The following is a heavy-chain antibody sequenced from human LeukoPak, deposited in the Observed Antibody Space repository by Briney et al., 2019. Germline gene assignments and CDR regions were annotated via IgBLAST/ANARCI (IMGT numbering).Heavy chain of an antibody. V-gene: IGHV3-23*01. CDR3: ASYYYDGYYFDY. J-gene: IGHJ4*02. CDR2: ISGSGGST. D-gene: IGHD3-22*01. Sequence: GGSLRLSCAASGFTFSSYGMNWVRQAPGKGLEWVSAISGSGGSTYYADSVKGRFTISRDNSKNTLYLQMNSLRAEDTAVYYCASYYYDGYYFDYWGQGTLVTVSS. CDR1: GFTFSSYG.